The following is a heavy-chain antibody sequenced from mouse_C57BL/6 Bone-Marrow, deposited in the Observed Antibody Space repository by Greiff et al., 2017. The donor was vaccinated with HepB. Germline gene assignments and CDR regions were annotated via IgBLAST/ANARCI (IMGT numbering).Heavy chain of an antibody. Sequence: EVQLVESGGGLVQPGGSLSLSCAASGFTFTDYYMSWVRQPPGKALEWLGFIRNKANGYTTEYSASVKGRFTISRDNSQSILYLQMNALSAEDSATYYCARYRTGNYAMDYWGQGTSVTVSS. J-gene: IGHJ4*01. CDR1: GFTFTDYY. CDR2: IRNKANGYTT. CDR3: ARYRTGNYAMDY. V-gene: IGHV7-3*01.